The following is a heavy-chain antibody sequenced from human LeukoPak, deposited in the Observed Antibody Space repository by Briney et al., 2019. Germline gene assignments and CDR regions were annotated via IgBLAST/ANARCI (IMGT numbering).Heavy chain of an antibody. CDR3: AEDNYYESSGPLGD. D-gene: IGHD3-22*01. CDR2: ISGDGGST. Sequence: GGSLRLSCAASGFTFDDYSMHWVRQTPGKGLEWVSLISGDGGSTYYPDSVKGRFTRYIDNSKNSLYLQMNSLRTEDTVLYYCAEDNYYESSGPLGDWGQGTLVSVCS. J-gene: IGHJ4*02. V-gene: IGHV3-43*02. CDR1: GFTFDDYS.